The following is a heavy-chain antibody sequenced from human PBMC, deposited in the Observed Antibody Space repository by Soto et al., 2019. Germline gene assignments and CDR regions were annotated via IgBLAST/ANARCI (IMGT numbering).Heavy chain of an antibody. CDR1: GYTFTSCY. CDR2: INPSGGST. Sequence: ASVKVSCKASGYTFTSCYMHWVRQAPGQGLEWMGIINPSGGSTSYAQKFQGRVAMPRDTSTSTVYMELSRLRPEDTAVYYCARVRRSSGYYYGYGAQGAPVTVSS. CDR3: ARVRRSSGYYYGY. D-gene: IGHD3-22*01. V-gene: IGHV1-46*01. J-gene: IGHJ4*02.